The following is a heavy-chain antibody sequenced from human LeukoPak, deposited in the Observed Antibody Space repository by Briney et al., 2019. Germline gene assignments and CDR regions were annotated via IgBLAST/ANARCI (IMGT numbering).Heavy chain of an antibody. CDR1: GGSFSGYY. D-gene: IGHD3-10*01. CDR3: AREMVRGVTTPGYFDY. V-gene: IGHV4-34*01. CDR2: INHSGST. Sequence: SETLSLTCAVYGGSFSGYYWSWIRQPPGKGLEWIGEINHSGSTNYNPSLKSRVTISVDASKNQFSLKLSSVTAADTAVYYCAREMVRGVTTPGYFDYWGQGTLVTVSS. J-gene: IGHJ4*02.